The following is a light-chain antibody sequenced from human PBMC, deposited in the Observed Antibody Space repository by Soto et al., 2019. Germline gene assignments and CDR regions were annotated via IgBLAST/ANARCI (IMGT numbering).Light chain of an antibody. CDR2: EVS. CDR1: SSDIGSYNR. Sequence: QSALTQPPSVSGSPGQSVTISCTGTSSDIGSYNRVSGYQHPPGTAPKLMIYEVSNRPSGVPDRFSGSKSGNTASLTISGLQAEDEADYYCNSYTSTNTDVVGTGTKLTVL. J-gene: IGLJ1*01. CDR3: NSYTSTNTDV. V-gene: IGLV2-18*02.